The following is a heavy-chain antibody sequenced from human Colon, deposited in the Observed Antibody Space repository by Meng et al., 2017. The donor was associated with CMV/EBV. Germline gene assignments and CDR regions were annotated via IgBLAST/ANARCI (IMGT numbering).Heavy chain of an antibody. V-gene: IGHV3-15*01. Sequence: GFTFSNTWMTWVRQAPGKGLEWVGRIKRKADGGTILYAAPVKGRFTISRDDSKNTLYLQMNSLKTEDTAVYYCATDIDYHGSGSYRSWGQGTLVTVSS. J-gene: IGHJ5*02. CDR2: IKRKADGGTI. CDR3: ATDIDYHGSGSYRS. D-gene: IGHD3-10*01. CDR1: GFTFSNTW.